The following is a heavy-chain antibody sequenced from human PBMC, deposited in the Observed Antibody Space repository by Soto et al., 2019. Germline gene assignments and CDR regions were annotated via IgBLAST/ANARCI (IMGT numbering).Heavy chain of an antibody. CDR2: ISENGVNK. Sequence: GGSLRLSCSASGFTFTSFAIHWVRQAPGKGLEWVAVISENGVNKYSAESVRGRFVISRDNSKNTVELEMNSLRPEDTAIYFCARQLKKTVSALGYWGQGTLVTVSS. V-gene: IGHV3-30*09. J-gene: IGHJ4*02. CDR1: GFTFTSFA. CDR3: ARQLKKTVSALGY. D-gene: IGHD2-8*01.